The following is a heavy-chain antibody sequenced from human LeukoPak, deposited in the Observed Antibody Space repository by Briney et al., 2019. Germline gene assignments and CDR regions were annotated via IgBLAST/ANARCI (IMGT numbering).Heavy chain of an antibody. CDR1: GYTFSAYG. J-gene: IGHJ4*02. Sequence: ASVKVSFKASGYTFSAYGISWVRQAPGQGLEWMGYISAYTGNTSYAQNLQGRLTMTTDTSTSTAYMELRSLRSDDTAFYYCARDSHIAGVAYYFDYWGQGTPVTVSS. CDR3: ARDSHIAGVAYYFDY. V-gene: IGHV1-18*01. D-gene: IGHD6-13*01. CDR2: ISAYTGNT.